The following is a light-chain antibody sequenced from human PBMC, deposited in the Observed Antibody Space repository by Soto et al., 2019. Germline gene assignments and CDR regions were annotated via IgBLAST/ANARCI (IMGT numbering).Light chain of an antibody. J-gene: IGKJ1*01. CDR1: QGIGVR. Sequence: IQMTQSPSSLSASIGDRDTITCRASQGIGVRLAWFQQKPGKAPQYLIQSASTLASGVPSRFSGSGSGTDFILTINNLQPEDVATYYCLQVNSFPRTFGQGTKVDIK. CDR3: LQVNSFPRT. V-gene: IGKV1-12*01. CDR2: SAS.